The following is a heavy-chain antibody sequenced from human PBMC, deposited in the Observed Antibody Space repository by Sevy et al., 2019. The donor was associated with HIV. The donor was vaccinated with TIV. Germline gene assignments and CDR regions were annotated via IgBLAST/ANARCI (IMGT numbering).Heavy chain of an antibody. CDR1: GFNFRNVW. V-gene: IGHV3-15*01. J-gene: IGHJ1*01. CDR2: VKSKTEGGTT. Sequence: GGSLGLSCAASGFNFRNVWMSWIRQAPGKGLEGVGHVKSKTEGGTTDYAAPVRGRFAISRDDSKNTLYLEMTSLITEDTAVYYCATGRSLFQHWGQGTLVTVSS. CDR3: ATGRSLFQH.